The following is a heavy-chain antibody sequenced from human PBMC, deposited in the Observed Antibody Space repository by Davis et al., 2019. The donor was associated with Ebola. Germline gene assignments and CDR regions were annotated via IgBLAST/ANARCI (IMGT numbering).Heavy chain of an antibody. CDR2: IIPIFGTA. V-gene: IGHV1-69*13. J-gene: IGHJ6*02. CDR1: GGTFSSYA. D-gene: IGHD5-12*01. CDR3: ASTYSGYGDDYYYGMDV. Sequence: SVKVSCKASGGTFSSYAISWVRQAPGQGLEWMGGIIPIFGTANYAQKFQGRVTITADESTSTAYMELSSLRSEDTAVYYCASTYSGYGDDYYYGMDVWGQGTTVTVSS.